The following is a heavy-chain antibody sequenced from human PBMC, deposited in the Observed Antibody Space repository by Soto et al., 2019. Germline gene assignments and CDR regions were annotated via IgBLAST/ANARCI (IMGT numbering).Heavy chain of an antibody. J-gene: IGHJ4*02. V-gene: IGHV3-33*01. CDR3: ARALSGYPDY. CDR2: IWYDGSNK. D-gene: IGHD3-22*01. Sequence: QVQLVESGVGVVQPGRSLRLSCAASGFTFSSYGMHWVRQAPGKGLEWVAVIWYDGSNKYYANSVKGRFTISRDNSKNTLYLQMNSLRAEDTAVYYCARALSGYPDYWGQGTLVTVSS. CDR1: GFTFSSYG.